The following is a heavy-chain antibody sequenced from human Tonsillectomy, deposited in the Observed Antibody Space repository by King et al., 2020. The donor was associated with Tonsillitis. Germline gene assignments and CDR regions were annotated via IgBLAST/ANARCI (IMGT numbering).Heavy chain of an antibody. CDR3: ARDFPATRWLLFGEYDY. J-gene: IGHJ4*02. D-gene: IGHD3-3*01. V-gene: IGHV3-7*01. Sequence: VQLVESGGGLVEPGGSLRLSCAASGFTFSSYWMSWVRQAPGKGLEWVANIKQDGSEKYYVDSVKGRFTISRDNAKNSLYLQMNSLRAEDTAVYYCARDFPATRWLLFGEYDYWGQGTLVTVSS. CDR2: IKQDGSEK. CDR1: GFTFSSYW.